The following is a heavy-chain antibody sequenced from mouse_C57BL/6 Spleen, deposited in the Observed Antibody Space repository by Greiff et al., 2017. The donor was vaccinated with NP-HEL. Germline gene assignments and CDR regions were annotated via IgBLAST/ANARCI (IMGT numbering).Heavy chain of an antibody. J-gene: IGHJ2*01. Sequence: QVQLQQSGAELARPGASVKMSCKASGYTFTSYTMHWVKQRPGQGLEWIGYINPSSGYTKYNQKFKDKATLTADKSSSTAYMQLSSLTSEDSAVDYCAREVRGPYFDYWGQGTTLTVSS. D-gene: IGHD2-14*01. CDR2: INPSSGYT. V-gene: IGHV1-4*01. CDR1: GYTFTSYT. CDR3: AREVRGPYFDY.